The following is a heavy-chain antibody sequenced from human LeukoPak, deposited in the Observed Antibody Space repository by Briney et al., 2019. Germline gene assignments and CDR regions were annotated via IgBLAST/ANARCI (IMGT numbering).Heavy chain of an antibody. J-gene: IGHJ4*02. Sequence: GESLKISCKGSGYSFTSYWIGWVRQMPGKGLECMGIIYPGDSDTRYSPSFQGQVTISADKSISTAYLQWSSLKASDTAMYYCARHPYGYSSGWSHPFDYWGQGTLVTVSS. V-gene: IGHV5-51*01. D-gene: IGHD6-19*01. CDR2: IYPGDSDT. CDR3: ARHPYGYSSGWSHPFDY. CDR1: GYSFTSYW.